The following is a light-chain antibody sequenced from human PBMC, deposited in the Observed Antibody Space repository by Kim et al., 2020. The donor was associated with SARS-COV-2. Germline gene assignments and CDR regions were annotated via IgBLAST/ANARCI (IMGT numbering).Light chain of an antibody. J-gene: IGKJ1*01. Sequence: EIVLTQSPGTLSLPPGERATLSCRASQSVTSNYLAWYQQKPGQAPRLLIYGASSRATGIPDRFSGSGSGTDFTLTISRVEPEDFAVYYCQQHSTSPTFGQGTKVDIK. CDR1: QSVTSNY. CDR3: QQHSTSPT. V-gene: IGKV3-20*01. CDR2: GAS.